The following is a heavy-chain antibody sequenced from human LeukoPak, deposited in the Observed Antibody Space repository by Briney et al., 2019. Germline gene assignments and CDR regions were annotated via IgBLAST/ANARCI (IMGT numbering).Heavy chain of an antibody. J-gene: IGHJ4*02. CDR3: ARASNKDYYDSSGYYYDY. D-gene: IGHD3-22*01. V-gene: IGHV4-30-4*01. CDR2: IYYSGST. CDR1: GGXISSGDYY. Sequence: SQTLSLTCTVSGGXISSGDYYWSWIRQPPGKGLEWIGYIYYSGSTYYNPSLKSRVTISVDTSKNQFSLKLSSVTAADTAVYYCARASNKDYYDSSGYYYDYWGQGTLVTVSS.